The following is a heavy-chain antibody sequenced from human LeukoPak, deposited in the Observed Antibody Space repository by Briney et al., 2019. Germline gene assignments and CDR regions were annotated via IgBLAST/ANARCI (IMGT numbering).Heavy chain of an antibody. J-gene: IGHJ2*01. CDR3: AKLRWEVTHYWYFDL. D-gene: IGHD4-23*01. Sequence: GGSLRLSCVASGFTFNNYAMSWVRQAPGKGLEWVSAISPSGGSTYFADSVRGRFTISRDNSKNTVYVQMNSLRAEDTAVYYCAKLRWEVTHYWYFDLWGRGTLVTVSS. V-gene: IGHV3-23*01. CDR1: GFTFNNYA. CDR2: ISPSGGST.